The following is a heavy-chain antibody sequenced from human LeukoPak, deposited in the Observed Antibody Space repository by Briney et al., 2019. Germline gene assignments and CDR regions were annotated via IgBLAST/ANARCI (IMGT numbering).Heavy chain of an antibody. V-gene: IGHV4-61*02. CDR3: ARDSLYYDFWSGYKTSSFYYYYMDV. J-gene: IGHJ6*03. CDR1: GGSISSGSYY. Sequence: PSQTLSLTCTVSGGSISSGSYYWSWIRQPAGKGLEWIGRIYTSGSTNYNPSLKSRVTISVDTSKNQFSLKLSSVTAADTAVYYCARDSLYYDFWSGYKTSSFYYYYMDVWGKGTTVTVSS. CDR2: IYTSGST. D-gene: IGHD3-3*01.